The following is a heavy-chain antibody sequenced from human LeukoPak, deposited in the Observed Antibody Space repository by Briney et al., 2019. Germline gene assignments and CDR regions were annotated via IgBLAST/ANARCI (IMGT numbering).Heavy chain of an antibody. CDR3: ARKRAGAYYYDSSGYYTLDAFDI. CDR2: ISSSSSYI. J-gene: IGHJ3*02. CDR1: GFTFSDYY. V-gene: IGHV3-11*06. D-gene: IGHD3-22*01. Sequence: PGGSLRLSCAASGFTFSDYYMSWIRQAPGKGLEWVSSISSSSSYIYYADSVKGRFTISRDNAKNSLYLQMNSLRAEDTAVYYCARKRAGAYYYDSSGYYTLDAFDIWGQGTMVTVSS.